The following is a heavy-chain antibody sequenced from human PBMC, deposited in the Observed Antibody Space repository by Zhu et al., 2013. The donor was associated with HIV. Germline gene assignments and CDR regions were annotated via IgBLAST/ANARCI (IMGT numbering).Heavy chain of an antibody. V-gene: IGHV1-46*01. CDR1: GDTLRDSD. Sequence: QGQLVQSAAAVEEPGATLRVSCRAFGDTLRDSDVHWVRQAPGQGLEWMGMIDPRNGQTNYAQKFRGRVTVTTDTSTTTVYLEVTGLTSEDTALYYCTRDRPXNWFDPWGREPWSPSHQ. J-gene: IGHJ5*02. CDR3: TRDRPXNWFDP. CDR2: IDPRNGQT.